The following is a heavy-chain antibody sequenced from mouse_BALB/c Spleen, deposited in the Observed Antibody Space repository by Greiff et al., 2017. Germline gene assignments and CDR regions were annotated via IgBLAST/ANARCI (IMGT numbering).Heavy chain of an antibody. J-gene: IGHJ4*01. CDR3: ARRAYYGTGNYAMDY. Sequence: QVQLKESGPGILQPSQTLSLTCSFSGFSLSTSGMGVSWIRQPSGKGLEWLAHIYWDDDKRYNPSLKSRLTISKDTSSNQVFLKITSVDTADTATYYCARRAYYGTGNYAMDYWGQGTSVTVSS. CDR2: IYWDDDK. CDR1: GFSLSTSGMG. V-gene: IGHV8-12*01. D-gene: IGHD2-10*01.